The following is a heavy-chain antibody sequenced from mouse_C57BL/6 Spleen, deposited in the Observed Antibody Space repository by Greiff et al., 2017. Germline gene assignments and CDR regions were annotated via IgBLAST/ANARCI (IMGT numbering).Heavy chain of an antibody. CDR2: IDPANGNT. Sequence: EVQLQESVAELVRPGASVKLSCTASGFNIKNTYMHWVKQRPEQGLEWIGRIDPANGNTKYAPKFQGKATITADTSSNTAYLQLSSLTSEDTAIYYCARSFITTGVAGAYWGQGTLVTVSA. CDR1: GFNIKNTY. CDR3: ARSFITTGVAGAY. J-gene: IGHJ3*01. D-gene: IGHD1-1*01. V-gene: IGHV14-3*01.